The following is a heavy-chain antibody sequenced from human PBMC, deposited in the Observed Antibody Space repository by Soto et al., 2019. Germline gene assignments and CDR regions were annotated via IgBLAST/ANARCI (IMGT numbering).Heavy chain of an antibody. CDR2: ISGSGGST. D-gene: IGHD2-15*01. V-gene: IGHV3-23*01. CDR1: GFTFSSYA. CDR3: AKALQFPAGYDP. Sequence: GGSLRLSXAASGFTFSSYAMSWVRQAPGKGLEWVSAISGSGGSTYYADSVKGRFTISRDNSKNTLYLQMNSLRAEDPAVNYCAKALQFPAGYDPWARGPLATFSA. J-gene: IGHJ5*02.